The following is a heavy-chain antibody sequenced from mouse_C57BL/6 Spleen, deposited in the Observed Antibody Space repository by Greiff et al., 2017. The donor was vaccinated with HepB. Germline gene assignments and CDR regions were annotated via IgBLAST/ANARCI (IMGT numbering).Heavy chain of an antibody. J-gene: IGHJ1*03. CDR1: GYTFTSYW. CDR2: INPSNGGT. D-gene: IGHD1-1*01. Sequence: QVQLQQPGTELVKPGASVKLSCKASGYTFTSYWMHWVKQRPGQGLEWIGNINPSNGGTNYNEKFKSKATLTVDKSSSTAYMQLSSLTSEDSAVYYCARGVFITTASKYFDVWGTGTTVTVSS. V-gene: IGHV1-53*01. CDR3: ARGVFITTASKYFDV.